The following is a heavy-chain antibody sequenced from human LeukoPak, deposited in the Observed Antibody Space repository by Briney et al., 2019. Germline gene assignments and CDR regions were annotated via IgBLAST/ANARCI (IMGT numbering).Heavy chain of an antibody. J-gene: IGHJ4*02. V-gene: IGHV1-2*02. CDR2: INPNSGGT. Sequence: ASVKVSCKASGYTFTGYYMHWVRQAPGQGLEWMGWINPNSGGTNYAQKFQGRVTMTWDTSISTAYMELSRLRSDDTAVYYCGRVKMGIVLEHLDYRGQGTLVTVSS. CDR1: GYTFTGYY. D-gene: IGHD1/OR15-1a*01. CDR3: GRVKMGIVLEHLDY.